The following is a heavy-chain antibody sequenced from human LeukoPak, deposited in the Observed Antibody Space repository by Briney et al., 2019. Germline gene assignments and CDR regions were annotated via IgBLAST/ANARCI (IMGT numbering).Heavy chain of an antibody. V-gene: IGHV4-38-2*02. CDR2: IYTSGST. J-gene: IGHJ4*02. CDR3: ATLGYSYGTDY. CDR1: GYSISSGYY. D-gene: IGHD5-18*01. Sequence: SETLSLTCTVSGYSISSGYYWGWIRQPPGKGLEWIGRIYTSGSTNYNPSLKSRVTISVDTSKNQFSLKLSSVTAADTAVYYCATLGYSYGTDYWGQGTLVIVSS.